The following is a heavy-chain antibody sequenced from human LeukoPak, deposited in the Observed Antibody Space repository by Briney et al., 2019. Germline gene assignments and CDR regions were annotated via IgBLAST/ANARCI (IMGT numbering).Heavy chain of an antibody. J-gene: IGHJ6*03. D-gene: IGHD1-7*01. V-gene: IGHV3-23*01. CDR3: AKRRGLELTYYYHMDV. CDR1: GFTFSSYA. CDR2: ISGSGGST. Sequence: GGSLRLSCAASGFTFSSYAMSWVRQAPGKGLEWVSAISGSGGSTYYADSVKGRFTISRDNSKNTLYLQMNSLRAEDTAVYYCAKRRGLELTYYYHMDVWGKGTTVTVSS.